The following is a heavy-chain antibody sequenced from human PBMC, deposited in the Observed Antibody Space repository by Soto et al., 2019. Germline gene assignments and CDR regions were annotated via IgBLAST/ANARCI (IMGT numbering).Heavy chain of an antibody. CDR1: GGSISSNSHY. CDR2: IYYSGST. Sequence: QVQLQESGPGLVKPSQTLSLTCTVSGGSISSNSHYWSWIRQHPEKGLEWIGYIYYSGSTYYNPSLKSRVTISVDTSKNQFSLKLSSVTAADTAVYYCAREDWTKVEDGFDIWGQGTMVTVSS. V-gene: IGHV4-31*03. J-gene: IGHJ3*02. CDR3: AREDWTKVEDGFDI. D-gene: IGHD1-1*01.